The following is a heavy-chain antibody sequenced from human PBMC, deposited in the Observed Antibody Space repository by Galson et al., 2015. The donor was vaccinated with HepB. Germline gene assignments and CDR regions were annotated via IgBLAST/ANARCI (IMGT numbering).Heavy chain of an antibody. J-gene: IGHJ4*02. Sequence: SLRLSCAASGFTFSRYAMTWVRQAPGKGLEWVASITSSGGNRDYTDSVNGRFTVSRDNSKNTLLLQMNSLRAEDTGMYFCEKAGIMVANNPYHFHYWGQGTLVTVSS. CDR3: EKAGIMVANNPYHFHY. D-gene: IGHD2-15*01. CDR2: ITSSGGNR. V-gene: IGHV3-23*01. CDR1: GFTFSRYA.